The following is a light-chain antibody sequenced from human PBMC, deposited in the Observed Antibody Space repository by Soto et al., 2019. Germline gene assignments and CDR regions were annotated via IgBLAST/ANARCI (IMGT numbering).Light chain of an antibody. CDR3: QQYGSSRFT. CDR2: GAS. CDR1: QSISSSY. Sequence: EIVLTQSPGTLSLSPGERATLSCRASQSISSSYLAWYQQKPGQAPRLLVYGASSRATGIPDRFSGSGFGTGFTLTISRLEPEDFAVYYCQQYGSSRFTFGPGTKVDIK. J-gene: IGKJ3*01. V-gene: IGKV3-20*01.